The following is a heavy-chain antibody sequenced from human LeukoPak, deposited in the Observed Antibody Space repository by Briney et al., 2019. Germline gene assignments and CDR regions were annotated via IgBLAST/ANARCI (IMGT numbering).Heavy chain of an antibody. D-gene: IGHD2-21*02. Sequence: PGGSLRLSCAASGYTLCSYAMHWGPNSPEEGLEYVSAMSSKGGSTYYANSDKGRFTISRDNSTKTLYLQMGSLRAEDMAVYYCARVDRESDGFDYWGQGTLVTVSS. V-gene: IGHV3-64*01. CDR3: ARVDRESDGFDY. J-gene: IGHJ4*02. CDR2: MSSKGGST. CDR1: GYTLCSYA.